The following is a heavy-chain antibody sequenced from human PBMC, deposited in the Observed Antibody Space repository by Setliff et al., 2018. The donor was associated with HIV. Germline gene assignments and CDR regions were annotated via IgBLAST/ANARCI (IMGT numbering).Heavy chain of an antibody. CDR3: ARPSAGGGYNYWYFDL. V-gene: IGHV4-39*01. CDR1: GGSISSTTSY. CDR2: FYYSGST. D-gene: IGHD5-12*01. J-gene: IGHJ2*01. Sequence: PSETLSLTCVVSGGSISSTTSYWGWIRQPPGKGLEYIGSFYYSGSTYYNPSLKSRVTISVDTSKNQFSLKLSSVTAADTAVYYCARPSAGGGYNYWYFDLWGRGTLVTSPQ.